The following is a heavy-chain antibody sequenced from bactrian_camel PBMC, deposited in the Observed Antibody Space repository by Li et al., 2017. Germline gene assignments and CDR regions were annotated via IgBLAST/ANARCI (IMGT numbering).Heavy chain of an antibody. J-gene: IGHJ4*01. Sequence: QLVESGGGSVQAGGSLRVSCGTSRYAYTTRCIGWFRQVPGEEREGVAIIYTGSGSTSYPDSVKGRFSVSLDNAKNTVYLQMNSLKDEDTAMYYCAASGSCGPSRTVVHADEYRYWGQGTQVTVS. V-gene: IGHV3S29*01. CDR3: AASGSCGPSRTVVHADEYRY. CDR2: IYTGSGST. D-gene: IGHD6*01. CDR1: RYAYTTRC.